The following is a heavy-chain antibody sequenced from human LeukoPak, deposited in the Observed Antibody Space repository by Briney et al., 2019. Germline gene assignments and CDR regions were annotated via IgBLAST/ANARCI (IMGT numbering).Heavy chain of an antibody. J-gene: IGHJ5*02. Sequence: ASVKVSCKASGYTFTGYYMHWVRQAPGQGLEWMGWINPNSGGTNYAQKFQGRVTMTRDTSISTAYMELSRLRSDDTAVYYCARAELRFHMMFDPWGQGTLVTVSS. V-gene: IGHV1-2*02. D-gene: IGHD3-3*01. CDR3: ARAELRFHMMFDP. CDR1: GYTFTGYY. CDR2: INPNSGGT.